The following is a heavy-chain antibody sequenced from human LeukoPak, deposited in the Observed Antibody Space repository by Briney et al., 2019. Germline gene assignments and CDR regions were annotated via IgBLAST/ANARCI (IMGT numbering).Heavy chain of an antibody. CDR2: ISYDGSNK. CDR1: GFTFSSYG. J-gene: IGHJ6*02. D-gene: IGHD3-3*01. CDR3: ARGKAVRFLEWFTDYYGMDV. V-gene: IGHV3-30*03. Sequence: TGGSLRLSCAASGFTFSSYGMLWVRQAPGKGLEWVAVISYDGSNKYYADSVKGRFTISRDNAKNSLYLQMNSLRAEDTAVYYCARGKAVRFLEWFTDYYGMDVWGQGTTVTVSS.